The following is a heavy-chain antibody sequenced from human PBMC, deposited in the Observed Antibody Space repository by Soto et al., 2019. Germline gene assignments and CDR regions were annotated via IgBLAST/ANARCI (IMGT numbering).Heavy chain of an antibody. V-gene: IGHV3-33*01. D-gene: IGHD6-13*01. CDR3: ARQLSSSWQYYYYGMDV. CDR2: IWYDGSNK. J-gene: IGHJ6*02. CDR1: GFTFSSYG. Sequence: XGSLRLSCAASGFTFSSYGMHWVRQAPGKGLDWVAVIWYDGSNKYYADSVKGRFTISRDNSKNTLYLQMNSLRAEDTAVYYCARQLSSSWQYYYYGMDVWGQGTTVTVSS.